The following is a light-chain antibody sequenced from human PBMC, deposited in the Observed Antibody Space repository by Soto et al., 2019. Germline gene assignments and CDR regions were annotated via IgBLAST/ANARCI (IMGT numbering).Light chain of an antibody. CDR2: ATS. CDR3: QQYGSLPYT. CDR1: QTISRDD. J-gene: IGKJ2*01. V-gene: IGKV3-20*01. Sequence: EIVLTQSPGTLSLSPGETATLSCRTSQTISRDDLAWYQQRPGQAPRLLVSATSRRATGIPDRFSGSGSGTDFTLTVSRLEPEDFAVYYCQQYGSLPYTFGQGTKVDIK.